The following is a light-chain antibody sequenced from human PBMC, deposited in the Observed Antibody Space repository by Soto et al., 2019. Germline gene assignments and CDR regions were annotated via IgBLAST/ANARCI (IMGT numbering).Light chain of an antibody. CDR3: QQRFSWPPWT. Sequence: EVVLTQSPATLSLSPGGRATLSCRASEDVDIYLAWYQQRPGQAPRLLIYDTSKRATGIPARFTGTGSGTDFTLTISSLEPEDFAVYYCQQRFSWPPWTFGQGTKVEVK. CDR2: DTS. CDR1: EDVDIY. V-gene: IGKV3-11*01. J-gene: IGKJ1*01.